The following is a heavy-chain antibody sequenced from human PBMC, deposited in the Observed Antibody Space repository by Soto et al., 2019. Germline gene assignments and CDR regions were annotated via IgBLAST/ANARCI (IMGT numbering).Heavy chain of an antibody. Sequence: PSETLSLTCTVSDDSISTYYWHWIRQPAGKGLEWIGRIYASGSSNYNPSLKSRVTMSVDTSKNQFSLELNSVTAADTAVYYCARSETNGYSIFKYWGQGTLVTV. CDR2: IYASGSS. J-gene: IGHJ4*02. CDR3: ARSETNGYSIFKY. V-gene: IGHV4-4*07. CDR1: DDSISTYY. D-gene: IGHD2-8*01.